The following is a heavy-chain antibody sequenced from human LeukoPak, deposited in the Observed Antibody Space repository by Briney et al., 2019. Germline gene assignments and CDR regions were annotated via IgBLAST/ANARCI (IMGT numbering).Heavy chain of an antibody. Sequence: SETLSLTCSVSGGSISSLYWSWIRQPPGKGLEWIGYIYYTGSTNYNPSLRGRVTMFVDMSKNQFSLRLSSVTAADAAVYYCARHRAYSSSSPFDYWGQGTLVTVSS. J-gene: IGHJ4*02. V-gene: IGHV4-59*08. CDR1: GGSISSLY. CDR2: IYYTGST. CDR3: ARHRAYSSSSPFDY. D-gene: IGHD6-6*01.